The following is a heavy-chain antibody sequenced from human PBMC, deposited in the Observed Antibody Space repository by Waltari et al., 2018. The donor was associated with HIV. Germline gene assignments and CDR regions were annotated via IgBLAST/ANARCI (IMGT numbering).Heavy chain of an antibody. V-gene: IGHV4-34*01. CDR1: GGSFSGYY. CDR3: ARGSRGYVWGSYRPRPETLIDY. Sequence: QVQLQQWGAGLLKPSETLSLTCAVYGGSFSGYYWSWIRQPPGKGLEWIGEINHSGRTNYNPSLKRRVTISVDTSKNQFSLKLSSVTAADTAVYYCARGSRGYVWGSYRPRPETLIDYWGQGTLVTVSS. J-gene: IGHJ4*02. D-gene: IGHD3-16*02. CDR2: INHSGRT.